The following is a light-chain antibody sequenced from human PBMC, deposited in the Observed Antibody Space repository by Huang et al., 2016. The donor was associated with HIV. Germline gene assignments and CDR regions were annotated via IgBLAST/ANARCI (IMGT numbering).Light chain of an antibody. J-gene: IGKJ1*01. CDR2: AAS. Sequence: DIQMTQSPSSLSASVGDRVTITCRASQPINNYLNWYQQKPGKAPKCLIYAASSLQSGFPSTFSGSGSGTDFTLIISSLQPEDFATYYCQQSYSTPRTFGQGTKVEIK. V-gene: IGKV1-39*01. CDR1: QPINNY. CDR3: QQSYSTPRT.